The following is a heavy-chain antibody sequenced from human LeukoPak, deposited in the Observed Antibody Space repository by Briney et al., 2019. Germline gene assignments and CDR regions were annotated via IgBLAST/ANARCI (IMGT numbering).Heavy chain of an antibody. CDR3: VIFIVVVPAAKVS. CDR1: GYTFTSYY. Sequence: GASVKVSCKASGYTFTSYYMHWVRQAPGQGLEWMGIINPTGGSTSYAQKFQGRVTMTRDMSTSTVYMELSSLRSEDTAVYYCVIFIVVVPAAKVSWGQGTLVTVSS. V-gene: IGHV1-46*01. CDR2: INPTGGST. J-gene: IGHJ4*02. D-gene: IGHD2-2*01.